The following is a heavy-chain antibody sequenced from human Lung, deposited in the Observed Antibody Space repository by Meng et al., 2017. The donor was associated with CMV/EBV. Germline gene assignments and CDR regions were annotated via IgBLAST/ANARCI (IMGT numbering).Heavy chain of an antibody. Sequence: SXXVSXXASGYSFTAYYIHWVRQAPGQGLEWMGWISPNSGGTNYAQRFQGRVTLTRDTSISTVYMELRRQTSDDTAVYFCARDFVVLPAATYFDYWGQGTLVTVSS. J-gene: IGHJ4*02. V-gene: IGHV1-2*02. CDR1: GYSFTAYY. CDR2: ISPNSGGT. CDR3: ARDFVVLPAATYFDY. D-gene: IGHD2-2*01.